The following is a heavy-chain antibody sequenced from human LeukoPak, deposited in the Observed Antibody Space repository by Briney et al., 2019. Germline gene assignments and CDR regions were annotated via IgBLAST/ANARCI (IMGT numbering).Heavy chain of an antibody. D-gene: IGHD2-21*01. V-gene: IGHV3-53*01. CDR2: IYSGGST. J-gene: IGHJ1*01. Sequence: PGGSLRLFCAASGFTVSINYMSWVRQAPGKGVEGVSVIYSGGSTYYADSVKGRFTISRDSSKNTVYLQMNRLRADDTAVYYCARDGGVVSTWYWFFQHWGQGTLVTVSS. CDR1: GFTVSINY. CDR3: ARDGGVVSTWYWFFQH.